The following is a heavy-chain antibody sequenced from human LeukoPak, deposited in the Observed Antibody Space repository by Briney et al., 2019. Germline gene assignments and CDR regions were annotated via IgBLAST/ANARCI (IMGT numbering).Heavy chain of an antibody. CDR2: IYPGDSDT. J-gene: IGHJ4*02. CDR3: ARRGGGSTGGFYFDY. Sequence: GESLKISCKGSGYSFTSYWIGWVRQMPGQGLEWMGSIYPGDSDTRYNPSFQGQATISADKSIKTAYLQWSSLKASDTAIYYCARRGGGSTGGFYFDYWGQGSLVTVSS. D-gene: IGHD1-1*01. V-gene: IGHV5-51*01. CDR1: GYSFTSYW.